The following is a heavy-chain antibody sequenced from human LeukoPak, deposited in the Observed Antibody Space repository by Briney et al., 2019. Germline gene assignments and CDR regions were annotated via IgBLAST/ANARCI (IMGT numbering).Heavy chain of an antibody. V-gene: IGHV3-21*01. CDR3: PCLVGATQDV. J-gene: IGHJ6*01. CDR1: GLTYSSYS. Sequence: GGSVRLSRASSGLTYSSYSMNWVRQARGKGLEWVSSISSTSTYIYYADSLNGRFIISRDNAKKSLYVHMNRQRAEDTAVCYCPCLVGATQDVLGKGATVIVS. D-gene: IGHD1-26*01. CDR2: ISSTSTYI.